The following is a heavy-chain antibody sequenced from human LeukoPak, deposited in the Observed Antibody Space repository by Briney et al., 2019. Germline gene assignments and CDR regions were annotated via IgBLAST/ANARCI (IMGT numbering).Heavy chain of an antibody. D-gene: IGHD3-10*01. J-gene: IGHJ3*02. CDR3: ARHRGKNAFDI. Sequence: GKSLRLSCAAFGFTFSGYAMHWVRQAPGKGLEWVALIWYDGSNRYYADSVKGRFTVSRDNAKNSLYLQMNSLRAEDTAVYYCARHRGKNAFDIWGQGTMVTVSS. CDR2: IWYDGSNR. CDR1: GFTFSGYA. V-gene: IGHV3-33*03.